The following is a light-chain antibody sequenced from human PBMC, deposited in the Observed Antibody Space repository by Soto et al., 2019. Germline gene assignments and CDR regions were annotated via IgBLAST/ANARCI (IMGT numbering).Light chain of an antibody. CDR2: GAS. CDR1: QSVSSSY. Sequence: EIVLTQSPGTLSLSPGERATLFCMTSQSVSSSYLAWYQQKPGRAPRLLLYGASNRASGIPDRFSGSGSGTDFTLTISRLEIEDFAVYYCQQYGGPWAFGPGTKVEIK. V-gene: IGKV3-20*01. CDR3: QQYGGPWA. J-gene: IGKJ3*01.